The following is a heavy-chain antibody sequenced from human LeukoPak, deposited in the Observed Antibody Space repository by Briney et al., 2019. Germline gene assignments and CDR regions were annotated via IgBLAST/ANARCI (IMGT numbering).Heavy chain of an antibody. CDR2: INPNSGGT. CDR3: ARDLYGYSYGYGYAFDI. Sequence: ASVKVSCKASGYTFTGYYMHWVRQAPGQGLEWMGWINPNSGGTNYAQKFQGRATMTRDTSISTAYMELSRLRSDDTAVYYCARDLYGYSYGYGYAFDIWGQGTMVTVSS. D-gene: IGHD5-18*01. V-gene: IGHV1-2*02. CDR1: GYTFTGYY. J-gene: IGHJ3*02.